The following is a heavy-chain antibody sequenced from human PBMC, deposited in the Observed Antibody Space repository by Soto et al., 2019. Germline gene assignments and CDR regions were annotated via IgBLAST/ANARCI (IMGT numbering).Heavy chain of an antibody. J-gene: IGHJ5*02. D-gene: IGHD4-17*01. V-gene: IGHV3-33*01. CDR3: ARDLPANYGDHRPFDP. CDR1: GFTFSSYG. Sequence: QVPLVESGGGVVQPGRSLRLSCAASGFTFSSYGMHWVRQAPGKGLEWVAVIWYDGSNKYYADSVKGRFTISRDNSKNTLYLQMNSLRAEDTAVYYCARDLPANYGDHRPFDPWGQGTLVTVSS. CDR2: IWYDGSNK.